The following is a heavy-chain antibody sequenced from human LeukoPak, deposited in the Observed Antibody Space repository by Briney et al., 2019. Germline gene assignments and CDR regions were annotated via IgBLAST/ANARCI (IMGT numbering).Heavy chain of an antibody. CDR3: ARVRRYFDWCLDY. CDR1: GSTFSDYY. Sequence: AGGSLRLSCAASGSTFSDYYMSWIRQAPGKGLEWVSYISSSGSSIYYADSVKGRFTISRDNAKNSLYLQMNSLRAEDTAVYYCARVRRYFDWCLDYWGQGTLVTVSS. J-gene: IGHJ4*02. D-gene: IGHD3-9*01. V-gene: IGHV3-11*01. CDR2: ISSSGSSI.